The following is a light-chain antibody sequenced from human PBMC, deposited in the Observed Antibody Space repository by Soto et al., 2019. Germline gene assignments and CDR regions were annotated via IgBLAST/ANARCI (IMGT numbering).Light chain of an antibody. J-gene: IGKJ1*01. V-gene: IGKV1-39*01. CDR3: QQSYSTPRT. CDR2: DAS. Sequence: DIQMTQSPSSLSASVEDRVSITCRESQRISTYLNWYQQKPGKAPTLLIYDASTLQSGVPSRFSGSGSGTVFTLTISSLQPEDFATFYCQQSYSTPRTFGQGTKVEI. CDR1: QRISTY.